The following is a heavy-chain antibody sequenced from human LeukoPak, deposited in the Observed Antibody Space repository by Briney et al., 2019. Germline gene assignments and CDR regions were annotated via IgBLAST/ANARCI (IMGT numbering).Heavy chain of an antibody. D-gene: IGHD6-13*01. CDR2: INPKSGGT. V-gene: IGHV1-2*04. CDR1: GYTFTGYY. CDR3: ARGTQLVPFDY. Sequence: ASVKVSCKASGYTFTGYYMHWVRQAPGQGLEWMGWINPKSGGTNYAQKFQGWVTMTRDTSISTAYMELSRLRSDDTAVYYCARGTQLVPFDYWGQGTLVTVSS. J-gene: IGHJ4*02.